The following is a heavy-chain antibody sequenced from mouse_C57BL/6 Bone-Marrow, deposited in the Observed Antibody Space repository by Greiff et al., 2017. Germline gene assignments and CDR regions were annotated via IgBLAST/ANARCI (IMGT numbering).Heavy chain of an antibody. J-gene: IGHJ1*03. V-gene: IGHV1-55*01. D-gene: IGHD1-1*01. CDR3: ASDGSSSHWYFEV. CDR2: IYPGSGST. CDR1: GYTFTSYW. Sequence: VQLQQPGAELVKPGASVKMSCKASGYTFTSYWITWVKQRPGQGLEWIGDIYPGSGSTNYNEKFKSKATLTVDTSSSTAYMQLSSLTSEDSAVYYCASDGSSSHWYFEVWGTGTTVTVSS.